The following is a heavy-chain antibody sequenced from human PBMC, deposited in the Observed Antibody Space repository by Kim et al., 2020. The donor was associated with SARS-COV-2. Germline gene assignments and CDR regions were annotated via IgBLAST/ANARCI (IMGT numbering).Heavy chain of an antibody. CDR3: ATARMLVVVPAAAFYMDV. Sequence: SVKVSCKASGGTFSSYAISWVRQAPGQGLEWMGRIIPILGIANYAQKFQGRVTITADKSTSTAYMELSSLRSEDTAVYYCATARMLVVVPAAAFYMDVWGKGTTVTVSS. CDR2: IIPILGIA. D-gene: IGHD2-2*01. CDR1: GGTFSSYA. J-gene: IGHJ6*03. V-gene: IGHV1-69*04.